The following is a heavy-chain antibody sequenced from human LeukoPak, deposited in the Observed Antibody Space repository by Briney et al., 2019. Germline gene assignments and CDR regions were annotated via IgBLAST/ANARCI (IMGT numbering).Heavy chain of an antibody. CDR1: GGSISSSSYY. CDR2: IYYSGST. D-gene: IGHD4-17*01. Sequence: PSETLSLTCTVSGGSISSSSYYWGWLRQPPGKGLEWIGSIYYSGSTYYNPSLKSRVTISVDTSKNQFSLKLSSVTAADTAVYYCARAYGDYGAGSLDYWGQGTLVTVSS. J-gene: IGHJ4*02. V-gene: IGHV4-39*01. CDR3: ARAYGDYGAGSLDY.